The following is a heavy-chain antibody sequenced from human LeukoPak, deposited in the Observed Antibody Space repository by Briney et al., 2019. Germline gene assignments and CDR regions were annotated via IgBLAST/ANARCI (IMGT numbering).Heavy chain of an antibody. CDR2: MRSKTNNYAT. CDR3: SCALYGGSTDY. D-gene: IGHD4-23*01. CDR1: GFTFSAFA. V-gene: IGHV3-73*01. J-gene: IGHJ4*02. Sequence: GGSLRLSCAASGFTFSAFAIHWVRQAPGKGLEWVGRMRSKTNNYATAYGASVKGRFTVSRDDSKNTAFLQMNSLKSEDTAVYCCSCALYGGSTDYWGRGVLVIVSS.